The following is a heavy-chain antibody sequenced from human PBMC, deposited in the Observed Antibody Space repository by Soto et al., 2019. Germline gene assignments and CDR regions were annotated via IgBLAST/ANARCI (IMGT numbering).Heavy chain of an antibody. V-gene: IGHV4-4*02. J-gene: IGHJ4*02. CDR3: ARVKDSGYCSGGSCRYYFDY. CDR2: IYHSGST. Sequence: PSETLSLTCAVSGDSISSSNWWGWVRQPPGKGLEWIGEIYHSGSTNYNPSLKSRVTISVDKSKDQFSLKLSSVTAADTAVYYRARVKDSGYCSGGSCRYYFDYWGQGTLVTVSS. CDR1: GDSISSSNW. D-gene: IGHD2-15*01.